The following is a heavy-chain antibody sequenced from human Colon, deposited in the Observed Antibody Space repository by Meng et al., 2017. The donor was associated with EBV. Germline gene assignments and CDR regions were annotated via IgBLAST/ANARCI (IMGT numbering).Heavy chain of an antibody. V-gene: IGHV4-30-4*01. CDR3: ARVTGKIYYDGSGYPEAFDY. D-gene: IGHD3-22*01. CDR1: GDSISSTDYY. Sequence: VQLPRPAPVRVKPSKTLSLTCTVSGDSISSTDYYWSWVRQPPGKGLEWTGYIYYSGSRYYNPSLKSRVTISVDTSKNQFSLKLSSVTAADTAVYYCARVTGKIYYDGSGYPEAFDYWGQGTLVTVSS. J-gene: IGHJ4*02. CDR2: IYYSGSR.